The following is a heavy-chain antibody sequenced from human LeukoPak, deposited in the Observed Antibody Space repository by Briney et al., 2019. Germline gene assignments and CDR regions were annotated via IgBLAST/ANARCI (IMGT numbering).Heavy chain of an antibody. CDR1: GGSISSGGYS. V-gene: IGHV4-30-2*01. CDR2: IYHSGST. J-gene: IGHJ4*02. CDR3: ASTGYITGTTVY. Sequence: SQTLSLTCAVSGGSISSGGYSWSWIRQPPGKGLEWIGYIYHSGSTYYNPSLKSRVTISVDTSKNQFSLKLSSVTAADTAVYYCASTGYITGTTVYWGQGTLVTVSS. D-gene: IGHD1-7*01.